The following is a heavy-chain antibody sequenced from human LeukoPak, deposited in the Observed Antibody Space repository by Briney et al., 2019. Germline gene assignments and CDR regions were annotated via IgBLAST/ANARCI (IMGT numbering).Heavy chain of an antibody. V-gene: IGHV3-23*01. CDR3: ARVAGWHWFDP. Sequence: GGSLRLSCAASGVSFSSYTMNWVRQAPGRGLEWVSSIRPSGDNTYYGDSVKGRFTISRDNSKNTVYLQMNNMRVDDTAVYYCARVAGWHWFDPWGQGTLVTVSS. D-gene: IGHD6-19*01. CDR2: IRPSGDNT. CDR1: GVSFSSYT. J-gene: IGHJ5*02.